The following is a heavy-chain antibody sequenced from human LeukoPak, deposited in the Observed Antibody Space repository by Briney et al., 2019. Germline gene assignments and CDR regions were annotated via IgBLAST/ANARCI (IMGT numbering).Heavy chain of an antibody. J-gene: IGHJ4*02. Sequence: SETLSLTCTVSGGSISSYYWSWIRQPPGKGLEWIGYIYYSGSTNYNPSLKSRVTISVDTSKNQFSLKLSPVTAADTAVYYCARGDSGWFGELLYYFDYWGQGTLVTVSS. V-gene: IGHV4-59*01. CDR3: ARGDSGWFGELLYYFDY. CDR1: GGSISSYY. CDR2: IYYSGST. D-gene: IGHD3-10*01.